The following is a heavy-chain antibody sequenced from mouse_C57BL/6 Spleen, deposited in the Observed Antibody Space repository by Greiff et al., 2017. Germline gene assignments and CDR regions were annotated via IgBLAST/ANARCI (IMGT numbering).Heavy chain of an antibody. CDR2: ISYSGST. D-gene: IGHD1-1*01. J-gene: IGHJ2*01. CDR3: ARSHYYGSSYVYYFDF. CDR1: GYSITSDY. Sequence: EVTLQESGPGLAKPSQTLSLTCSVTGYSITSDYWTWIRKFPGNKLEYMGYISYSGSTYYNPSLKSRISITRDTSTNQYYLQLNSVTTEDTATYYCARSHYYGSSYVYYFDFWGQGTTLTVSS. V-gene: IGHV3-8*01.